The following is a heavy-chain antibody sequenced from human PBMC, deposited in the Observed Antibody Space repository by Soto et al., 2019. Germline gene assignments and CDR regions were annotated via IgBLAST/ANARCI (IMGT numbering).Heavy chain of an antibody. CDR3: SSVLPAAMVVADLLHRT. D-gene: IGHD2-2*01. CDR2: IRNKANSYAT. CDR1: GFTFSGST. V-gene: IGHV3-73*01. Sequence: PGGSLRLSCAASGFTFSGSTVHWVRQASGKGLQWVGRIRNKANSYATAFAASVKGRFTISRDDSKNTAYLQMNSLRTEDTAVYYCSSVLPAAMVVADLLHRTWCQGTLVTVSS. J-gene: IGHJ4*02.